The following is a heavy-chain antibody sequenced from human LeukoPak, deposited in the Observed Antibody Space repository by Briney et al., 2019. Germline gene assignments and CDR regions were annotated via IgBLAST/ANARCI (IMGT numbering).Heavy chain of an antibody. V-gene: IGHV4-39*07. D-gene: IGHD3-3*01. CDR2: IYYSGST. Sequence: PSETLSLTCTVSGGSISSSSYYWGWIRQPPGKGLEWIGSIYYSGSTYYNPSLKSRVTISVDTSKNQFSLKLSSVTAADTAVYYCARDYRRFLEWLLYGAFDIWGQGTMVTVSS. CDR1: GGSISSSSYY. J-gene: IGHJ3*02. CDR3: ARDYRRFLEWLLYGAFDI.